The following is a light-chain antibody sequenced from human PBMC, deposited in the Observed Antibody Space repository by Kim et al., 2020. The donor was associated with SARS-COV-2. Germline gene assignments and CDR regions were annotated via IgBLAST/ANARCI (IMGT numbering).Light chain of an antibody. CDR1: RLRSYY. CDR2: GKN. Sequence: ALGQTVRITGQGDRLRSYYASWYQQKPGQAPVLVIYGKNNRPSGIPDRFSGSSSGNTASLTITGAQAEDEADYYCNSRDSSGNHLVFGGGTKLTVL. J-gene: IGLJ2*01. CDR3: NSRDSSGNHLV. V-gene: IGLV3-19*01.